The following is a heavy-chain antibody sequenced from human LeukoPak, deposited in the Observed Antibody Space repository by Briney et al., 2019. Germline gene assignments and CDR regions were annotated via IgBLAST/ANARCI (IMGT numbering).Heavy chain of an antibody. J-gene: IGHJ6*02. V-gene: IGHV4-34*01. Sequence: SETLSLTCAVYGGSFSGYYWSWIRQPPGKGLEWIGEINHSGSTNYNPSLKSRVTISVDASKNQFSLKLSSVTAADTAVYYCARDGPLARWYSSGWGNYYGMDVWGQGTTVTVSS. D-gene: IGHD6-19*01. CDR1: GGSFSGYY. CDR3: ARDGPLARWYSSGWGNYYGMDV. CDR2: INHSGST.